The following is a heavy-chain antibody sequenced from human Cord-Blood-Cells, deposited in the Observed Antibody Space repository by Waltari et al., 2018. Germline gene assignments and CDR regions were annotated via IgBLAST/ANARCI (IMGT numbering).Heavy chain of an antibody. CDR1: GFTFVDYA. Sequence: EVQLVESGGGVVQPGGSLRLSCPASGFTFVDYAMHWVRQAPGKGLEWVSFISGDGGSTYYADSVKGRFTISRDNSKNSLYLQMNSLRTEDTALYYCASRIAVDYWGQGTLVTVSS. V-gene: IGHV3-43*02. CDR3: ASRIAVDY. CDR2: ISGDGGST. J-gene: IGHJ4*02. D-gene: IGHD6-19*01.